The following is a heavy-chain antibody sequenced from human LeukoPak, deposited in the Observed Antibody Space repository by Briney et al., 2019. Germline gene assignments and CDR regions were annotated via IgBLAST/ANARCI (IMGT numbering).Heavy chain of an antibody. V-gene: IGHV3-66*01. Sequence: GGSLRLSCAASGFTVSSNYMSWVRQAPGKGLEWVSVIYSGGSTYYAVSVKGRFTISRDNSKNTLYLQMNSLRAEDTAVYYCARGNYGDYVPYYFDYWGQGTLVTVSS. J-gene: IGHJ4*02. CDR3: ARGNYGDYVPYYFDY. CDR2: IYSGGST. D-gene: IGHD4-17*01. CDR1: GFTVSSNY.